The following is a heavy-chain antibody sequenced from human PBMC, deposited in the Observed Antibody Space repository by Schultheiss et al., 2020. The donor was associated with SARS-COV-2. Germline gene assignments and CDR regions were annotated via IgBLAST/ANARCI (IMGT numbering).Heavy chain of an antibody. CDR1: GGTFSSYA. D-gene: IGHD4-23*01. J-gene: IGHJ4*02. Sequence: SVKVSCKASGGTFSSYAISWVRQAPGQGLEWMGGIIPIFGTANYAQKFQGRVTITADESTSTAYMELSSLRSEDTAVYYCARDEGLVGGLDYWGQGTLVTVSS. CDR3: ARDEGLVGGLDY. V-gene: IGHV1-69*13. CDR2: IIPIFGTA.